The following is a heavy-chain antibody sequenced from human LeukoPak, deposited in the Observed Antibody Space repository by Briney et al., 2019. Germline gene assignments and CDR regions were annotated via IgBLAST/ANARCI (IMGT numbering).Heavy chain of an antibody. CDR1: GFTFSNYW. CDR2: INSDGSDT. Sequence: GASLRLSCAASGFTFSNYWMHWVRQAPGKGLVWVSRINSDGSDTSYADSVKGRFTISRDNAKNTLYLQMNSLRAEDKAVYYCARWGGYSPFDIWGQGTMVTASS. CDR3: ARWGGYSPFDI. D-gene: IGHD5-12*01. V-gene: IGHV3-74*01. J-gene: IGHJ3*02.